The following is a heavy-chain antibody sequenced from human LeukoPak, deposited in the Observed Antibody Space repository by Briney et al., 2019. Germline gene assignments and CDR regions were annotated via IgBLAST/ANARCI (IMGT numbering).Heavy chain of an antibody. CDR1: GFTFSSYA. Sequence: PGGSLRLSCAASGFTFSSYAMHWVRQAPGKGLEWVAVISYDGSNKYYADSVKGRFTISRDNSKNTLYLQMNSLRAEDTAVYYCAREDWTGAANIWGQGTMVTVSS. V-gene: IGHV3-30-3*01. CDR3: AREDWTGAANI. J-gene: IGHJ3*02. D-gene: IGHD1-26*01. CDR2: ISYDGSNK.